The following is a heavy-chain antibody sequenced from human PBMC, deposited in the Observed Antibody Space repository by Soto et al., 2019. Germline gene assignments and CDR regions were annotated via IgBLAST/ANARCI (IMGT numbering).Heavy chain of an antibody. J-gene: IGHJ4*02. D-gene: IGHD3-22*01. CDR1: GGSISSSNYY. Sequence: SETLSLTCTVSGGSISSSNYYWGWIRQPPGKGLEWIGSFYYSGSTYYNPSLNSRVTISVDTSKNQFSLKLSSVTAADTAVYYCARHRAYYYEKGLCDYWGQGTLVTVS. CDR2: FYYSGST. V-gene: IGHV4-39*01. CDR3: ARHRAYYYEKGLCDY.